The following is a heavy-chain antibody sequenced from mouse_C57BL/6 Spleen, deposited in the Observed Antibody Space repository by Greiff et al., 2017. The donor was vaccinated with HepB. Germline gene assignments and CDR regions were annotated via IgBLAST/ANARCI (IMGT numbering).Heavy chain of an antibody. Sequence: QVQLQQSGAELIKPGASVKLSCKATGYTFPGYWIEWVKQRPGHGLEWIGEILPGSGSTNYNEKFKGKATFTADTSSNTAYMQRSSLTTEDPAIYYCARGGGSSYNYAMDYWGQGTSVTVSS. J-gene: IGHJ4*01. CDR1: GYTFPGYW. CDR2: ILPGSGST. V-gene: IGHV1-9*01. CDR3: ARGGGSSYNYAMDY. D-gene: IGHD1-1*01.